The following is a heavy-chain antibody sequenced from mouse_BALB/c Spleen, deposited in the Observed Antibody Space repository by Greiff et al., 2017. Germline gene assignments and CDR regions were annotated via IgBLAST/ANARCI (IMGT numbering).Heavy chain of an antibody. D-gene: IGHD1-3*01. CDR2: IDPYNGGT. Sequence: EVQLVESGPELGKPGASVKISCKASGYSFTGYNMYWVKQSHRKSLEWIGYIDPYNGGTSYNQKSKGKATLTVDKSSSTAYMHLNSLTSEDSAIYYCARGLKYAPAMDYWGQGTSVTVSS. CDR3: ARGLKYAPAMDY. CDR1: GYSFTGYN. J-gene: IGHJ4*01. V-gene: IGHV1S135*01.